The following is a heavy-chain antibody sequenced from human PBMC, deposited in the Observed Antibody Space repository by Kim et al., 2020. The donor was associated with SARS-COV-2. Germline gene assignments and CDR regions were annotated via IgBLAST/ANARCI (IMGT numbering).Heavy chain of an antibody. CDR3: CTEVVDWSYAGYYVVL. D-gene: IGHD1-26*01. CDR1: GFTFSSSD. Sequence: GGSLRLSCAASGFTFSSSDMHWVRQATGKGLEWVAAIGTGGDTYYSGYVEGGCSISRENVKNSLYLQMNNLRAGDAAVDYCCTEVVDWSYAGYYVVLWGR. J-gene: IGHJ2*01. CDR2: IGTGGDT. V-gene: IGHV3-13*04.